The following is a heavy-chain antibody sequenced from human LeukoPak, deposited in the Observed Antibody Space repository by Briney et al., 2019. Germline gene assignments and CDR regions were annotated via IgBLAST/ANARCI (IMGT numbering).Heavy chain of an antibody. CDR1: GGSFSGYY. J-gene: IGHJ5*02. V-gene: IGHV4-34*01. CDR3: ASGPPNNWFDP. CDR2: INHSGST. Sequence: SETLSLTCAVCGGSFSGYYWSWIRQPPGKGLEWIGEINHSGSTNYNPSLKSRVTISVDTSKNQFSLKLSSVTAADTAVYYCASGPPNNWFDPWGQGTLVTVSS.